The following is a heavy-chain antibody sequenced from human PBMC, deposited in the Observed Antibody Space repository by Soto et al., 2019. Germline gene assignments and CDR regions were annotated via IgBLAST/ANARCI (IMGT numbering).Heavy chain of an antibody. Sequence: GGSLRLSCAASGFTFSSYAMSWVRQAPGKGLEWVSAISCSGVITYYADPVKGRFTISRDNSKNTLYLQMNSLRAEDTAVYYCAKSRHRSIDYWGQGTLVTVSS. J-gene: IGHJ4*02. V-gene: IGHV3-23*01. CDR2: ISCSGVIT. CDR1: GFTFSSYA. CDR3: AKSRHRSIDY.